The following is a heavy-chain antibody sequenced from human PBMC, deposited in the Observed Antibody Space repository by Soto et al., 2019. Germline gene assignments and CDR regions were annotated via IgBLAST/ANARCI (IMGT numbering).Heavy chain of an antibody. D-gene: IGHD6-19*01. CDR3: AKRISGWYEIDY. CDR2: ITGGGGST. Sequence: PGGSLRLSCAASGFNFSNYAMSWVRQAPGKGLEWVSAITGGGGSTYYADSVKGRFTISRDNSKNTLYLQMNSPRAEDTAVYYCAKRISGWYEIDYWGQGTLVTVSS. V-gene: IGHV3-23*01. CDR1: GFNFSNYA. J-gene: IGHJ4*02.